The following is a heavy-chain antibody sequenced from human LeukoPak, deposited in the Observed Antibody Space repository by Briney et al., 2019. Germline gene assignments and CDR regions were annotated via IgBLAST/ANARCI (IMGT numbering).Heavy chain of an antibody. V-gene: IGHV3-74*01. J-gene: IGHJ5*02. CDR1: GFSVSSYW. CDR3: ARDGVNITGTTVNWFDP. D-gene: IGHD1-20*01. Sequence: GGSLRLSCAASGFSVSSYWMHWVRQAPGKGLVWVSRIKSDESSASYADSVKGRFTISRDNAKNTLYLQMNSLRAEDTAVYYCARDGVNITGTTVNWFDPWGQGTLVTVSS. CDR2: IKSDESSA.